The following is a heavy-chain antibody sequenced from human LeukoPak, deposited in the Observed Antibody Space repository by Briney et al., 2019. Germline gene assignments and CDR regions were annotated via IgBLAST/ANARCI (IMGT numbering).Heavy chain of an antibody. D-gene: IGHD6-19*01. J-gene: IGHJ4*02. CDR3: ARHMGETSVAGSVLGLFDY. CDR1: GGSINSSSYY. Sequence: TETLSLTCTVSGGSINSSSYYWGWIRQPPGKWLEWIGSIYYSGSTYYNPSLKSRVTISVDTSKNQFSLKLSSVTAADTAVYYCARHMGETSVAGSVLGLFDYWGQGTLVTVSS. V-gene: IGHV4-39*01. CDR2: IYYSGST.